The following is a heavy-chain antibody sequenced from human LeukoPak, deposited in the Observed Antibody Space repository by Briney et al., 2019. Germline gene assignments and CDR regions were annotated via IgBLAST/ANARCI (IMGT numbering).Heavy chain of an antibody. J-gene: IGHJ6*03. D-gene: IGHD3-3*01. CDR3: ARDRLYYDFWSGYYTGYYYYMDV. Sequence: SVKVSCKASGGTFSSYAISWVRQAPGQGLEWMGGIIPIFGTANYAQKFQGGVTITADKSTSTAYMELSSLRSEDTAVYYCARDRLYYDFWSGYYTGYYYYMDVWGKGTTVTVSS. V-gene: IGHV1-69*06. CDR2: IIPIFGTA. CDR1: GGTFSSYA.